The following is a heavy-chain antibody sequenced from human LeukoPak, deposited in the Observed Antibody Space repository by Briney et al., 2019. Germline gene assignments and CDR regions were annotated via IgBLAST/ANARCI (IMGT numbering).Heavy chain of an antibody. CDR3: GRAQVVPAARPFDY. D-gene: IGHD2-2*01. J-gene: IGHJ4*02. CDR1: GGSISTHY. Sequence: SETLSLTCTVSGGSISTHYWSWIRQPAGKGLEWIGRIHTNGNTNYNPSLKSRVTMSVDMSKNQFSLKLSSVTAADTAVYYCGRAQVVPAARPFDYWGQGTLVTVSS. CDR2: IHTNGNT. V-gene: IGHV4-4*07.